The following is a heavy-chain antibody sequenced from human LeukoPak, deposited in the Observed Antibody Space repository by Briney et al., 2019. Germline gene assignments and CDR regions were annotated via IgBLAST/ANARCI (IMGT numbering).Heavy chain of an antibody. Sequence: SETLSLTCAVSGGSISTYYWSWIRQPPGKGLEWIGYIYYSGITNYNPSLKSRATISVDTSKNQFSLKLNSVTAADTAVYYCAKRGSNTWSDFDYWGQGTLVTVSS. CDR1: GGSISTYY. J-gene: IGHJ4*02. CDR2: IYYSGIT. V-gene: IGHV4-59*08. CDR3: AKRGSNTWSDFDY. D-gene: IGHD6-13*01.